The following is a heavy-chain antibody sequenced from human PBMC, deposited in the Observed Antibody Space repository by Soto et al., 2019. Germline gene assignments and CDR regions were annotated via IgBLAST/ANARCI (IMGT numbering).Heavy chain of an antibody. CDR2: ISGSGGST. CDR1: GVTFSSYA. J-gene: IGHJ4*02. Sequence: GSLRLSCAASGVTFSSYAMSWVHQDPGKGLEWVSAISGSGGSTYYADSVKGRFTISRDNSKNTLYLQMNSLRAEDTAVYYCAKVGITMIVVDEYYFDYWGQGTLVTVSS. CDR3: AKVGITMIVVDEYYFDY. D-gene: IGHD3-22*01. V-gene: IGHV3-23*01.